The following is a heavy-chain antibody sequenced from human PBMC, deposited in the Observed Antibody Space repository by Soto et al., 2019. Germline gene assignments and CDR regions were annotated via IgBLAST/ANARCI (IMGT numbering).Heavy chain of an antibody. D-gene: IGHD5-18*01. J-gene: IGHJ6*02. CDR1: GGSISSSSYY. CDR2: IYYSGST. Sequence: SETLSLTCTVSGGSISSSSYYWGWIRQPPGKGLEWIGSIYYSGSTYYNPSLKSRVTISVDTSKNQFSLKLSSVTAADTAVYYCARVSDTALPLTIYYYGMDVWGQGTTVTVSS. V-gene: IGHV4-39*01. CDR3: ARVSDTALPLTIYYYGMDV.